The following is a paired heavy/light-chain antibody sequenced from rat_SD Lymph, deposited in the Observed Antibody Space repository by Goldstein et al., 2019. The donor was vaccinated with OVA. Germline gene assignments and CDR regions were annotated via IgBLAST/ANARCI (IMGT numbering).Light chain of an antibody. CDR3: QQGYKYPLT. CDR1: EGISNY. V-gene: IGKV12S11*01. Sequence: DIQMTQSPHSLSASLGETVSIECLASEGISNYLAWYQLKPGKSPQLLIYYVSSLQDGVPSRFSGSGSGTQFSLKISNMQPEDEGVYYCQQGYKYPLTFGSGTKLEI. CDR2: YVS. J-gene: IGKJ5*01.
Heavy chain of an antibody. CDR1: GFTFSDFY. V-gene: IGHV5-25*01. CDR2: ISTSATTT. Sequence: EVQLVESGGGLVQPGRSLRLSCAASGFTFSDFYMAWVRQTTKKGLEWVATISTSATTTYYSDSVRGRFTISRDNAKSGLYLQMNSLKSEDTATYYCARRRDGYTCAWFAYWGQGTLVTVSS. D-gene: IGHD1-9*01. J-gene: IGHJ3*01. CDR3: ARRRDGYTCAWFAY.